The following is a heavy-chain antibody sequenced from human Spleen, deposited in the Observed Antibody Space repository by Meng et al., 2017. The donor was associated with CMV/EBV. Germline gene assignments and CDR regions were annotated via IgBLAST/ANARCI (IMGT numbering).Heavy chain of an antibody. CDR1: GYSFTDYW. D-gene: IGHD2-21*02. J-gene: IGHJ3*02. CDR2: IYPDDSDT. CDR3: ARHFGGDSSGAYDI. Sequence: KVSCKGSGYSFTDYWIGWVRQMPGKGLEWMGIIYPDDSDTRHSPSFQGQVTISADKSLNTAYLQWSGLKASDTAMYYCARHFGGDSSGAYDIWGQGTMVTV. V-gene: IGHV5-51*01.